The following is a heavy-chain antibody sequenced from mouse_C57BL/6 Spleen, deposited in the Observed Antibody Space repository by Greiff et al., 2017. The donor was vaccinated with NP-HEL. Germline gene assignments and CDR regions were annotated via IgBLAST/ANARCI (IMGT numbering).Heavy chain of an antibody. D-gene: IGHD1-1*01. CDR3: ARDLLLRFTRYYAMDY. J-gene: IGHJ4*01. V-gene: IGHV1-9*01. CDR2: ILPGSGST. Sequence: QVQLKQSGAELMKPGASVKLSCKATGYTFTGYWIEWVKQRPGHGLEWIGEILPGSGSTNYNEKFKGKATFTADTSSNTAYMQLSSLTTEDSAIYYCARDLLLRFTRYYAMDYWGQGTSVTVSS. CDR1: GYTFTGYW.